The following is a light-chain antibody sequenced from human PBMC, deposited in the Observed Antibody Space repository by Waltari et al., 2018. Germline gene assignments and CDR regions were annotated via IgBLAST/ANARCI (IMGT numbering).Light chain of an antibody. J-gene: IGLJ2*01. CDR2: DKN. CDR3: HSRDASGVGGS. CDR1: GLRSYY. Sequence: SSELTQDPAVSVAMGQTVTLTCQGNGLRSYYASWYQQRPGQAPILTMYDKNNRPSGAPDRFSGSNSDNTASLTITGAQAEDEASYYCHSRDASGVGGSFGGGTKLTVL. V-gene: IGLV3-19*01.